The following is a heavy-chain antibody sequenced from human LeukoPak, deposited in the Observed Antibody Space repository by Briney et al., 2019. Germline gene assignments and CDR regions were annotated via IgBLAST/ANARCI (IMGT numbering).Heavy chain of an antibody. V-gene: IGHV4-39*01. Sequence: SETLSLTCTVSGASVSSSTYYWGWIRQPPGKGLEWIGSVFYSGRTYPNPSLKSRVTMSVDSSKNQFSLRLSSVTAADTAVYYCARQTPEIVVPAAIPGYHYYYYMDVWGKGTTVTVSS. CDR2: VFYSGRT. J-gene: IGHJ6*03. CDR3: ARQTPEIVVPAAIPGYHYYYYMDV. CDR1: GASVSSSTYY. D-gene: IGHD2-2*02.